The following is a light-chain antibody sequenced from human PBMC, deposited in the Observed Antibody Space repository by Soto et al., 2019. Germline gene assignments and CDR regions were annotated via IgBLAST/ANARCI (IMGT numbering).Light chain of an antibody. V-gene: IGKV1-5*03. CDR3: QHSNSYSEA. J-gene: IGKJ1*01. CDR1: QGISSW. CDR2: KAS. Sequence: IRMTQSPSSLSASTGARVTITSLASQGISSWLAWYQQKPGKAPKLLIYKASTLKSGVPSRFSGSGSGTEFTLAIGSLLPDDFATYSCQHSNSYSEAIGQGTKVDI.